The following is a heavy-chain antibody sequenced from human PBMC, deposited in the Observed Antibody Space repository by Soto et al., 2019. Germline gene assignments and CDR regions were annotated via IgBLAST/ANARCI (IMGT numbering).Heavy chain of an antibody. CDR1: GGTFSRYG. CDR2: IIPIFGTA. D-gene: IGHD1-1*01. J-gene: IGHJ6*02. Sequence: QVQLVQSGAEVMKPGSSVKVSCKASGGTFSRYGISWVRQAPGQGLEWMGGIIPIFGTANYAQKFQGRVTITADESTSTAYMELSSLRSEDTAVYYCASQTGTTGNYYYGMDVWGQGTTVTVSS. V-gene: IGHV1-69*12. CDR3: ASQTGTTGNYYYGMDV.